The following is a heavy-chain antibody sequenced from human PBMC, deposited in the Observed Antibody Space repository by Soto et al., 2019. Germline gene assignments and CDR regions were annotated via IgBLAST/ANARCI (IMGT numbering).Heavy chain of an antibody. CDR1: GGSINSYY. CDR2: IYYSGST. Sequence: SDTLSLTCTVSGGSINSYYWSWIRQPPGKGLEWIGYIYYSGSTNYNPSLKSRVTISVDTSKNQFSLRLSSVTAADTAVYYCASLWRVTMVRGAKGDAFDTWCQWTMVT. CDR3: ASLWRVTMVRGAKGDAFDT. D-gene: IGHD3-10*01. J-gene: IGHJ3*02. V-gene: IGHV4-59*08.